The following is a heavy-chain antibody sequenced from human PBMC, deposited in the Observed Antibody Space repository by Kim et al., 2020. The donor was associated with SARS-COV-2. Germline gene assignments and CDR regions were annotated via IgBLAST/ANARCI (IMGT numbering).Heavy chain of an antibody. D-gene: IGHD3-10*01. CDR1: GGSISSSSYY. J-gene: IGHJ4*02. Sequence: SETLSLTCTVSGGSISSSSYYWGWIRQPPGKGLEWIGSIYYSGSTYYNPSLKSRVTISVDTSKNQFSLKLSSVTAADTAVYYCARHGSMVRGGVDYWGQG. CDR3: ARHGSMVRGGVDY. CDR2: IYYSGST. V-gene: IGHV4-39*01.